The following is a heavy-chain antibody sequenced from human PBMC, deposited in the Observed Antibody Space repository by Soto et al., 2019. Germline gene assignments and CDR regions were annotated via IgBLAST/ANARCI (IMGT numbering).Heavy chain of an antibody. Sequence: GGSLILSCAASRFTFSTYWMSWVRQAPGKGLEWVANIRQDGSQKYYVDSVKGRFTISRDNAKNSLYLQMNSLRADDTAVYYCARGGYCSSTSCSLFDYWGQGTLVTVSS. D-gene: IGHD2-2*03. CDR3: ARGGYCSSTSCSLFDY. CDR2: IRQDGSQK. CDR1: RFTFSTYW. V-gene: IGHV3-7*01. J-gene: IGHJ4*02.